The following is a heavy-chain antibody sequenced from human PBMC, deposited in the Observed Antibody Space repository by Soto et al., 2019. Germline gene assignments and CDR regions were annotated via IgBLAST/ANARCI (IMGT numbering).Heavy chain of an antibody. CDR3: AKGMANTVFGAATLFDF. CDR1: GFSFSNYA. Sequence: RRLSFATSGFSFSNYAMSWVRQAPGKVLEWVSLISGSASATHYADSVKGRFTISRDNSKRTVYLQLNSLRAEDTAVYYCAKGMANTVFGAATLFDFWGRGPLVTLSS. V-gene: IGHV3-23*01. CDR2: ISGSASAT. J-gene: IGHJ4*02. D-gene: IGHD3-3*01.